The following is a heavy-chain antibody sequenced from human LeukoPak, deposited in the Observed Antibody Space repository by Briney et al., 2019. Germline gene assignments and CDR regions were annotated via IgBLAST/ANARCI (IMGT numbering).Heavy chain of an antibody. Sequence: PGGSLRLSCGASGFTFSGYGMHWVRQAPGKGLEWVAVIWYDGSNKYYADSVKGRFTISRDNSKNTLYLQMNSLRAEDTAVFYCARGNFRRDGYNFDYWGQGTLVTVSS. CDR3: ARGNFRRDGYNFDY. V-gene: IGHV3-33*08. CDR2: IWYDGSNK. CDR1: GFTFSGYG. J-gene: IGHJ4*02. D-gene: IGHD5-24*01.